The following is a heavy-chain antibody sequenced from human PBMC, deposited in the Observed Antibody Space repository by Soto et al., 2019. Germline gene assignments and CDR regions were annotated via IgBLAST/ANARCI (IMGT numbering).Heavy chain of an antibody. V-gene: IGHV1-18*01. Sequence: QVHLVQTGAEVKKPGASVKVSCKGSGYAFTTYGITWVRQAPGQGLEWMGWISAHNGNTNYAQKLQGRVTVTRDTSTTTAYMELRSLRSDDTAVYYCARGRYGDYWGQGALVTVSS. CDR3: ARGRYGDY. CDR2: ISAHNGNT. J-gene: IGHJ4*02. D-gene: IGHD1-1*01. CDR1: GYAFTTYG.